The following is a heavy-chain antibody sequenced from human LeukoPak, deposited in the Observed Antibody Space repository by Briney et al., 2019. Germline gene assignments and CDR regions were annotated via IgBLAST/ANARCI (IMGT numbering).Heavy chain of an antibody. J-gene: IGHJ6*02. D-gene: IGHD2-15*01. CDR2: IIPILGIA. CDR1: GGTFSSYA. Sequence: ASVKVFCKASGGTFSSYAISWVRQAPGQGLEWMGRIIPILGIANYALKFQGRVTITADKSTSTAYMELSSLRSEDTAVYYCARPSLYCSGGSCYTRSYGMDVWGQGTTVTVSS. CDR3: ARPSLYCSGGSCYTRSYGMDV. V-gene: IGHV1-69*04.